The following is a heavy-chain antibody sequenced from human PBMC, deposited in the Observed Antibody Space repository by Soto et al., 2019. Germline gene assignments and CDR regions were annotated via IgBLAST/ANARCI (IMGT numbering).Heavy chain of an antibody. D-gene: IGHD3-3*01. CDR3: ARDGVGPFDY. Sequence: QVQLQESGPGLLKPSETLSPTCTISGGSVSTYYWSWIRQPPGKELEWIGLTSYSGNSNYNPSLKSRVAMAVDTSRNQFSLTLSSVTAADTAVYYCARDGVGPFDYWGQGTLVTVSS. CDR2: TSYSGNS. J-gene: IGHJ4*02. CDR1: GGSVSTYY. V-gene: IGHV4-59*02.